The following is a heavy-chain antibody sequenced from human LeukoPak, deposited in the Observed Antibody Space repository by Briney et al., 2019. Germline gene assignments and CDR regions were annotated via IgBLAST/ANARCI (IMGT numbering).Heavy chain of an antibody. V-gene: IGHV3-23*01. CDR1: GLTFGSDA. J-gene: IGHJ4*02. Sequence: GRSLRLSCAASGLTFGSDAMNWVRQAPGKGLEWVSSISGSGGSTYYADSVKGRFTISRDNSNHTMYLQMDSLRAEDAAVYFCAKDRTGYSSAWYTLHYWGQGTLVTVSS. CDR3: AKDRTGYSSAWYTLHY. D-gene: IGHD6-19*01. CDR2: ISGSGGST.